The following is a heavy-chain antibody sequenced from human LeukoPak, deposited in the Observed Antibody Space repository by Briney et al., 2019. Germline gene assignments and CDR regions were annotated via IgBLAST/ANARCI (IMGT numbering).Heavy chain of an antibody. D-gene: IGHD5-18*01. CDR1: GGSISSGSCY. J-gene: IGHJ6*03. CDR2: IYTSGST. Sequence: SQTLSLTCTVSGGSISSGSCYWSWIRQPAGKGLEWIGRIYTSGSTNYNPSLKSRVTISVDTSKNQFSLKLSSVTAADTAVYYCARDTAMVKGNYYYYYMDVWGKGTTVTISS. V-gene: IGHV4-61*02. CDR3: ARDTAMVKGNYYYYYMDV.